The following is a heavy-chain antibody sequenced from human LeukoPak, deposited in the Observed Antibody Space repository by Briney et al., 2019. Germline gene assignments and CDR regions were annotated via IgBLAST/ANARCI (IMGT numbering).Heavy chain of an antibody. V-gene: IGHV3-23*01. CDR1: GFTLTTYA. CDR3: VKDLRTDTCGYFDS. D-gene: IGHD2-15*01. CDR2: MTASGGTT. J-gene: IGHJ5*01. Sequence: PGGSLRLSCAASGFTLTTYAMSWVRQAPGKGLEWVSAMTASGGTTLFADSVKGRFTISRDISKNSLYLEMKSLRAEDAALYYCVKDLRTDTCGYFDSWGQGTLVTVSS.